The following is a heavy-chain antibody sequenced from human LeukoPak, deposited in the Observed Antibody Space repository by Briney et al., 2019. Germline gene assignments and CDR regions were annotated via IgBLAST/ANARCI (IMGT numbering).Heavy chain of an antibody. CDR3: ARHGASGCSGRTCYSTLDY. Sequence: SETLSLTCTVSGGSISGYYWSWIRQPPGKGLEWIDYIHSSGSTNYNPSLKSRVTMSVDTSKNQFSLKLSSVTAADTAIYYRARHGASGCSGRTCYSTLDYWGQGILVTVSS. CDR2: IHSSGST. D-gene: IGHD2-21*01. V-gene: IGHV4-59*08. J-gene: IGHJ4*02. CDR1: GGSISGYY.